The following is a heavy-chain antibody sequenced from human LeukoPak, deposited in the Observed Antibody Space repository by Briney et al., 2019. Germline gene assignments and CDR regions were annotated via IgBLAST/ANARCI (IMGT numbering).Heavy chain of an antibody. Sequence: GESLKISRKGSGYSFTSYWIGWVRQMPGKGLEWMGIIYPGDSDTRYSPSFQGQVTISADKSISTAYLQWSSLKASDTAMYYCARQHSNYNYYYGMDVWGQGTTVTVSS. CDR3: ARQHSNYNYYYGMDV. D-gene: IGHD4-11*01. CDR2: IYPGDSDT. J-gene: IGHJ6*02. V-gene: IGHV5-51*01. CDR1: GYSFTSYW.